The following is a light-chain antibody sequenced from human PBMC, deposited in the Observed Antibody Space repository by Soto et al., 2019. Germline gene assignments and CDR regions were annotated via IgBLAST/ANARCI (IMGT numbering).Light chain of an antibody. CDR3: QQYYSYPQT. CDR2: AAS. J-gene: IGKJ2*01. CDR1: QGISSY. V-gene: IGKV1-8*01. Sequence: AIRMTQSPSSLSASTGDRVTITCRASQGISSYLAWYQQKPWKVPKLLIYAASTMQSGVPSRFSGSGSGTDFTLTISCLQSEDFATYYYQQYYSYPQTFGQGTKLEIK.